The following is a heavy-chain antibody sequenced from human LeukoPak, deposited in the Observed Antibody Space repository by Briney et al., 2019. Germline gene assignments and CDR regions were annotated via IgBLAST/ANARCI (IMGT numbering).Heavy chain of an antibody. Sequence: ASVKASCKASGYTFTGYYMHWVRQAPGQGLEWMGWINPNSGGTNYAQKFQGRVTMTRDTSISTAYMELSRLRSDDTAVYYCAREPRGYSYGYRFDYWGQGTLVTVSS. CDR2: INPNSGGT. V-gene: IGHV1-2*02. J-gene: IGHJ4*02. CDR1: GYTFTGYY. D-gene: IGHD5-18*01. CDR3: AREPRGYSYGYRFDY.